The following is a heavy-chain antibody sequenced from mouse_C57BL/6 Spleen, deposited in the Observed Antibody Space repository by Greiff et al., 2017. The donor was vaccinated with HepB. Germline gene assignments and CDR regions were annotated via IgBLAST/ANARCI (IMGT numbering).Heavy chain of an antibody. V-gene: IGHV10-1*01. Sequence: EVMLVESGGGLVQPKGSLKLSCAASGFSFNTYAMNWVRQAPGKGLEWVARIRSKSNNYATYYADSVKDRFTISRDDSESMLYLQMNNLKTEDTAMYYCGRQDWDGAWFAYWGQGTLVTVSA. CDR1: GFSFNTYA. CDR2: IRSKSNNYAT. CDR3: GRQDWDGAWFAY. J-gene: IGHJ3*01. D-gene: IGHD4-1*01.